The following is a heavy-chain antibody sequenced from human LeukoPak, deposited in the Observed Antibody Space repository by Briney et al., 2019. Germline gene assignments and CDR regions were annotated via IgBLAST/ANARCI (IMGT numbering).Heavy chain of an antibody. J-gene: IGHJ4*02. D-gene: IGHD3-3*01. V-gene: IGHV3-23*01. CDR2: ISGSGGST. CDR3: AKLSPLYYDFWSGYIDY. Sequence: GGSLRLSCAASGFTFSSYAMSWVRQAPGKGLEWVSAISGSGGSTYYADSVKGRFTISRDNSKNTLYLQMNSLSAEDTAVYYCAKLSPLYYDFWSGYIDYWGQGTLVTVSS. CDR1: GFTFSSYA.